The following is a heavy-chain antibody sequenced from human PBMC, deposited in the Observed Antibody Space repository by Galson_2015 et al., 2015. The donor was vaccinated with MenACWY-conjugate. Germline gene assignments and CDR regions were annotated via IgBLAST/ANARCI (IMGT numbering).Heavy chain of an antibody. CDR1: GFTLSSYG. J-gene: IGHJ2*01. V-gene: IGHV3-30*02. Sequence: SLRLSCAASGFTLSSYGMHWVRQAPGKGLEWVAFIRYDGSNKYYADSVKGRFTISRDNSKNTLCLQMNSLRAEDTAVYYCAKYCSSTSCPTPHWYFDLWGRGTLVTVSS. CDR2: IRYDGSNK. D-gene: IGHD2-2*01. CDR3: AKYCSSTSCPTPHWYFDL.